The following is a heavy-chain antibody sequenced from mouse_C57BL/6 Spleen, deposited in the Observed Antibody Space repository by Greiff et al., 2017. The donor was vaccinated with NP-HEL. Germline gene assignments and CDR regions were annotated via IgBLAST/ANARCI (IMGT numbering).Heavy chain of an antibody. CDR2: IDPEHGDT. J-gene: IGHJ3*01. Sequence: EVPRVASGAELVRPGASVKLSCTASGFNIKDDYLHWVKPRPDQGLEWIGWIDPEHGDTEYASKFQGNATIAADTSSNTAYLQLSSLTSEDTAVYYCTTSAQATPWFAYWGQGTLVTVSA. CDR3: TTSAQATPWFAY. CDR1: GFNIKDDY. V-gene: IGHV14-4*01. D-gene: IGHD3-2*02.